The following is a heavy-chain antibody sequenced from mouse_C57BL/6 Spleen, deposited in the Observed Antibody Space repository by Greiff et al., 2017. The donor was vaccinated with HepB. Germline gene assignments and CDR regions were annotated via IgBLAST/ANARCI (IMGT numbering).Heavy chain of an antibody. CDR3: ARSLLYYAMGY. J-gene: IGHJ4*01. V-gene: IGHV1-80*01. Sequence: QVQLQQSGAELVKPGASVKISCKASGYAFSSYWMNWVKQRPGKGLEWIGQIYPGDGDTNYNGKFKGKATLTADKSSSTAYMQLSSLTSEDSAVYFCARSLLYYAMGYWGQGTSVTVSS. CDR2: IYPGDGDT. CDR1: GYAFSSYW.